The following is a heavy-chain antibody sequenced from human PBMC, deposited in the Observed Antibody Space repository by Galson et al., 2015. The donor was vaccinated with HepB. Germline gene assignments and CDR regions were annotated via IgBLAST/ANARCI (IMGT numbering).Heavy chain of an antibody. CDR2: IIPILGIA. V-gene: IGHV1-69*02. Sequence: SVKVSCKASGGTFSSYTISWVRQAPGQGLEWMGRIIPILGIANYAQKFQGRVTITADKSTSTAYMELSSLRSEDTAVYYCARGSSWFGALPNRSYWYFDLWGRGTLVTVSS. D-gene: IGHD3-10*01. CDR3: ARGSSWFGALPNRSYWYFDL. CDR1: GGTFSSYT. J-gene: IGHJ2*01.